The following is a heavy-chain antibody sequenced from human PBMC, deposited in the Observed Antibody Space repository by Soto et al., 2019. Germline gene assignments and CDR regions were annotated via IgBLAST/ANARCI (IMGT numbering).Heavy chain of an antibody. V-gene: IGHV3-30*03. D-gene: IGHD2-2*01. J-gene: IGHJ6*04. CDR3: IYQLLSPDVMDV. CDR2: ISYDGSNK. CDR1: GFTFSSYG. Sequence: QVQLVESGGGVVQPGRSLGLSCAASGFTFSSYGMHWVRQAPGKGLEWVAVISYDGSNKYYADSVKGRFTISRDNSKNTLYLQMNSLRAEDTAVYYCIYQLLSPDVMDVWGKGTTVTVSS.